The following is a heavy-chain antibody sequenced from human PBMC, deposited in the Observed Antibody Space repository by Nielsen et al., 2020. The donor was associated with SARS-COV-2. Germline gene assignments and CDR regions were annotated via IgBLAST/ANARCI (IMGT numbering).Heavy chain of an antibody. CDR2: IRGSGDKT. V-gene: IGHV3-23*01. CDR1: GFTFTSYA. J-gene: IGHJ3*01. Sequence: GGSLRLSCAASGFTFTSYAMAWVRQAPAKGLEWVSGIRGSGDKTYYEDSVKGRFTISRDNSKDTLDLQMNSLRVEDTAVYFCARFGRIVDVGGGTTFPDVFDVWGQGTAVTVSS. CDR3: ARFGRIVDVGGGTTFPDVFDV. D-gene: IGHD1-26*01.